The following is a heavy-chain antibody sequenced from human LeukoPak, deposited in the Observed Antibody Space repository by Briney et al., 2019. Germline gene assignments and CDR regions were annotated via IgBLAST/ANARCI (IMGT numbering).Heavy chain of an antibody. V-gene: IGHV1-18*01. J-gene: IGHJ5*02. CDR3: ARDKVIASAGTPNWFDP. D-gene: IGHD6-13*01. Sequence: ASVKDSCKASGYTFTSFGISWVRQAPGQGLEWVGWISAYDGNTNYAQRFQDRVTMTTDTSTTTAYMELRSLRSDDTAVYYCARDKVIASAGTPNWFDPWGQGTLVTVSS. CDR2: ISAYDGNT. CDR1: GYTFTSFG.